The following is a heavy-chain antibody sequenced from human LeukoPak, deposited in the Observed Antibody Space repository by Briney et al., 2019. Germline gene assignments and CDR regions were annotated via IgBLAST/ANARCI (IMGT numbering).Heavy chain of an antibody. Sequence: GGSLRLSCAASGFTFSSYWLHWVRHVPGKGLEWVSRMNNDWSARIYADSVKGRFTVSRDNAENTLYLEMNSLRVEDTAVFFCAREGPQDYYYFERWGQGTLVTVSP. J-gene: IGHJ4*02. CDR2: MNNDWSAR. V-gene: IGHV3-74*01. CDR1: GFTFSSYW. CDR3: AREGPQDYYYFER. D-gene: IGHD2/OR15-2a*01.